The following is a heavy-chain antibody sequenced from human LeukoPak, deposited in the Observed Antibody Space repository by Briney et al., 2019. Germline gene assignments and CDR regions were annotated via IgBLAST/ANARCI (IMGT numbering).Heavy chain of an antibody. V-gene: IGHV1-2*02. Sequence: ASVKVSCKASGYTFTGYYMHWVRQAPGQGLEWMGWINPNSGGTNYAQKFQGRVTMTRDTSISTAYTELSRLRSDDAAVYYCARDRTYGGNPFFDYWGQGTLVTVSS. CDR1: GYTFTGYY. J-gene: IGHJ4*02. D-gene: IGHD4-23*01. CDR2: INPNSGGT. CDR3: ARDRTYGGNPFFDY.